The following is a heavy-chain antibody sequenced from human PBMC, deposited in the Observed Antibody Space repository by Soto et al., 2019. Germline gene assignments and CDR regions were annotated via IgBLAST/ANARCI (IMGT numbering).Heavy chain of an antibody. CDR3: ARGRAGWYFDL. CDR2: ISSSSSYI. V-gene: IGHV3-21*01. Sequence: EVQLVESGGGLVKPGGSLRLSCAASGFTFSSYSMNWVRQAPGKGLEWVSSISSSSSYIYYADSVKGRFTISRDNAKNSLYLQMNSLRVEDTAVYYCARGRAGWYFDLWGRGTLVTVSS. J-gene: IGHJ2*01. CDR1: GFTFSSYS.